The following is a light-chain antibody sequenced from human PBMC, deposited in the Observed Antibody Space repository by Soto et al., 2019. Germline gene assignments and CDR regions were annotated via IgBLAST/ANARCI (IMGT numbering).Light chain of an antibody. CDR1: RSDIGAYNY. CDR2: DVN. Sequence: QSALTQPASVSGSPGQSITISCTGTRSDIGAYNYVSWYQRHPGKAPKLLIYDVNSRPSGVSNRFSGSKSGNTASLTISWLQADDEADYFCSSYTSTDTLYVFGSGTKVTVL. J-gene: IGLJ1*01. V-gene: IGLV2-14*01. CDR3: SSYTSTDTLYV.